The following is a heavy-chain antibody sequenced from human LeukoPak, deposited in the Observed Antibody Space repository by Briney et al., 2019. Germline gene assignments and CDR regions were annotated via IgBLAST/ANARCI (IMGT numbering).Heavy chain of an antibody. CDR3: ARPANRGDAFDI. V-gene: IGHV5-51*01. Sequence: GESLKISCKASGYIFSSYWIAWVRQMPGKGLEWMGIIYPGDSDTRYSPSFQGQVTISADKSITTAYLQWSSLRASDTAMYYCARPANRGDAFDIWGQGTMVTVSS. J-gene: IGHJ3*02. CDR1: GYIFSSYW. CDR2: IYPGDSDT. D-gene: IGHD2/OR15-2a*01.